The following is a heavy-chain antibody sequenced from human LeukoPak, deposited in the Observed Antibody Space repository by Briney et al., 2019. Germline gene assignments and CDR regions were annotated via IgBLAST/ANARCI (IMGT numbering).Heavy chain of an antibody. D-gene: IGHD3-3*01. CDR2: IKQDGSEK. CDR3: AGSPLYYDFWSGWGVYYYYGMDV. Sequence: GGSLRLSCAASGFTFSSYWMSWVRQAPGKGLEWVANIKQDGSEKYYVDSVKGRFTISRDNAKNSLYLQMNSLRAEGTAVYYCAGSPLYYDFWSGWGVYYYYGMDVWGQGTTVTVSS. CDR1: GFTFSSYW. J-gene: IGHJ6*02. V-gene: IGHV3-7*05.